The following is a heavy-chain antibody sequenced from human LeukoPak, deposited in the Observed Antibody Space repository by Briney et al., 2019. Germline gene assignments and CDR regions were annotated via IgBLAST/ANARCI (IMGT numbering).Heavy chain of an antibody. Sequence: GGSLRLSCAASGIISSDSWIHWVRQGPGGGLWWVSRLIPDETITDCAASVKGRFTITRDNAKNSVYLQMNSLRVDETAVYYCVGDLGGALDCWGRGTLVTVSS. V-gene: IGHV3-74*01. CDR1: GIISSDSW. D-gene: IGHD3-16*01. CDR2: LIPDETIT. J-gene: IGHJ4*02. CDR3: VGDLGGALDC.